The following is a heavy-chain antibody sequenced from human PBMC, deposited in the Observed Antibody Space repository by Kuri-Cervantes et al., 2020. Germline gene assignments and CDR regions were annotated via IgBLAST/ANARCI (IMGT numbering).Heavy chain of an antibody. CDR3: ARDKSTGVFDY. CDR2: INPNSGGT. D-gene: IGHD7-27*01. V-gene: IGHV1-2*02. J-gene: IGHJ4*02. Sequence: ASVKVSCKASGYTFTGYYMHWVRQAPGQELEWMGWINPNSGGTNYAQKFQGRVTMTRDTSISTAYMELSSLRSEDTAVYYCARDKSTGVFDYWGQGTLVTVSS. CDR1: GYTFTGYY.